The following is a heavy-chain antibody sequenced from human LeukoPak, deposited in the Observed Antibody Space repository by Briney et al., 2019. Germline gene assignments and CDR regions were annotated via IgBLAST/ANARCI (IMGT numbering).Heavy chain of an antibody. V-gene: IGHV3-74*01. D-gene: IGHD6-13*01. CDR3: VSGLISAANTNY. CDR1: GFTFSTYW. Sequence: GGSLRLSCAASGFTFSTYWMYWVRQAPGKGLVWVSRINTDGSNTGYADFVKGRFTISRDNAKNTLYLQMNSLRVEDTAVYYCVSGLISAANTNYWGQGTLVTVSS. J-gene: IGHJ4*02. CDR2: INTDGSNT.